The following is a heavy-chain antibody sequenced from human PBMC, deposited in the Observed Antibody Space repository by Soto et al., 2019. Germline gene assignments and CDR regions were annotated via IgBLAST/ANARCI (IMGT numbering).Heavy chain of an antibody. CDR3: AKDAVPYNGKWDWFDS. J-gene: IGHJ5*01. CDR1: RFTFSDFA. Sequence: DVQLLESGGGLVQPGGSLTLSCAAFRFTFSDFAMSWVRQAPGKGLAWVSSIGGGGSDTYYADSVKGRFTISRDNSKNTLYLQMDSLRDEDTAVYYCAKDAVPYNGKWDWFDSWGQGTLVIVSS. D-gene: IGHD1-20*01. CDR2: IGGGGSDT. V-gene: IGHV3-23*01.